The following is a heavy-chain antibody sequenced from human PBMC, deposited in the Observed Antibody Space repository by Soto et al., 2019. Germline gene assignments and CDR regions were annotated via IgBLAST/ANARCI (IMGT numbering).Heavy chain of an antibody. CDR1: GFIYSSCA. J-gene: IGHJ4*02. D-gene: IGHD1-1*01. V-gene: IGHV3-30*18. Sequence: QVQLVESGGGVVQPGRSLRLSCSASGFIYSSCAMNWVRQAPGKGLEWLAVVSHDGTLYPYADSVKGRFTISRDNSRKMLYLQMNSLRTNDTAVYYCVKDRSYTWSFAYWGQGTLVTVSS. CDR2: VSHDGTLY. CDR3: VKDRSYTWSFAY.